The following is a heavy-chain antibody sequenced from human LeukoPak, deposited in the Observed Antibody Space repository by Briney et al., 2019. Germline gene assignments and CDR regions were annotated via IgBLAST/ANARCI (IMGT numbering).Heavy chain of an antibody. CDR3: AKETSGSYYVAFDI. J-gene: IGHJ3*02. CDR2: ISYDGSNK. D-gene: IGHD1-26*01. CDR1: GFTFSSYG. V-gene: IGHV3-30*18. Sequence: GGSLRLSCAASGFTFSSYGMHWVRQAPGKGLEWVAVISYDGSNKYYADSVKGRFTISRDNSKNTLYLQMNSLRAEDTAVYYCAKETSGSYYVAFDIWGQGTMVTVSS.